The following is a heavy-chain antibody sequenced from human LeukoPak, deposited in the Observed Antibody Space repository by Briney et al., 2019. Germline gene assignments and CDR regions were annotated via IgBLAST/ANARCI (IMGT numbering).Heavy chain of an antibody. J-gene: IGHJ2*01. CDR2: INPNSGGT. CDR1: GYTFTGYY. Sequence: ASVKVSCKASGYTFTGYYMLWVRQAPGQGLEWMGWINPNSGGTNYAQKFQGRVTMTRDTSISTAYMELSRLRSDDTAVYYCARRRPYDSSGYYYWYFDLWGRGTLVTVSS. V-gene: IGHV1-2*02. CDR3: ARRRPYDSSGYYYWYFDL. D-gene: IGHD3-22*01.